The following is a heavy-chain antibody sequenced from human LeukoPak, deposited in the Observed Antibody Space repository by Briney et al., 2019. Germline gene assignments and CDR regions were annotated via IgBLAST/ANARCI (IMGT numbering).Heavy chain of an antibody. Sequence: GGSLRLSCAASGFTFSSYGMHWVRQAPGKGLEWVAFIRYDGSNKYYADSVKGRFTISRDNSKNTLYLQMNSLRAEDTAVYYCAKDVDIVVVTADYWGQGTLVTVSS. CDR3: AKDVDIVVVTADY. CDR1: GFTFSSYG. V-gene: IGHV3-30*02. J-gene: IGHJ4*02. CDR2: IRYDGSNK. D-gene: IGHD2-21*02.